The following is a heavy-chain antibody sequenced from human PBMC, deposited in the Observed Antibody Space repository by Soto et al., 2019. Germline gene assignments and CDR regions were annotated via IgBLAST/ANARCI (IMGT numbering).Heavy chain of an antibody. CDR3: ARQSPCYYDSSGYEDAFDI. J-gene: IGHJ3*02. D-gene: IGHD3-22*01. CDR2: IDPSDSYT. CDR1: GYSFTSYW. V-gene: IGHV5-10-1*01. Sequence: EVQLVQSGAEVKKPGESLRISCKGSGYSFTSYWISWVRQMPGKGLEWMGRIDPSDSYTNYSPSFQGHVTISADKSISTAYLQWSSLKASDTAMYYCARQSPCYYDSSGYEDAFDIWGQGTMVTVSS.